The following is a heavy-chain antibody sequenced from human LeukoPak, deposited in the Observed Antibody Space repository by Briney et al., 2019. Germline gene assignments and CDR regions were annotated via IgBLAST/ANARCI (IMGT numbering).Heavy chain of an antibody. V-gene: IGHV1-69*13. Sequence: GASVKVSCKASGGTFSGYAFNWVRQAPGQGLEWMGGIIPGFGATDYADKFQGRVTITADEFRSTAYIDLTSLRSDDTAIYFCAAPLRAGYMYGFQSWGQGTLVTVSS. CDR1: GGTFSGYA. CDR2: IIPGFGAT. J-gene: IGHJ5*02. D-gene: IGHD5-18*01. CDR3: AAPLRAGYMYGFQS.